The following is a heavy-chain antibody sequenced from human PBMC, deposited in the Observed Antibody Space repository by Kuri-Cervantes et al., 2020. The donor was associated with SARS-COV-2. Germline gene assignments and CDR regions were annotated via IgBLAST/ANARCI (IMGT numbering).Heavy chain of an antibody. Sequence: LSLTCAASGFTFSSYWMSWVRQAPGKGLEWVAVISYDGSNKYYADSVKGRFTISRDNSKNTLYLQMNSLRAEDTAVYYCARETTQPNWFDPWGQGTLVTVSS. CDR2: ISYDGSNK. J-gene: IGHJ5*02. V-gene: IGHV3-30-3*01. D-gene: IGHD4-11*01. CDR3: ARETTQPNWFDP. CDR1: GFTFSSYW.